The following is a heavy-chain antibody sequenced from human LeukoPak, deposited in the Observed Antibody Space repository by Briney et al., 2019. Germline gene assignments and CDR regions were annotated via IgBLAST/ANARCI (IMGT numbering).Heavy chain of an antibody. CDR3: ARDSTYGDPFDY. CDR2: IIPIFGTA. V-gene: IGHV1-69*13. CDR1: GGTFSSYA. J-gene: IGHJ4*02. Sequence: SVKVSCKASGGTFSSYAISWVRQAPGQGLEWMGGIIPIFGTANYAQKFQGRVTITADESTSTAYMELSSLRSEDTAVYYCARDSTYGDPFDYWGQGTLVTVSS. D-gene: IGHD4-17*01.